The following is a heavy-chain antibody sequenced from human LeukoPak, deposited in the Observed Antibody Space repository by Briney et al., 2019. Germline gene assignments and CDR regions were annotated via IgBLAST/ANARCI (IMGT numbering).Heavy chain of an antibody. CDR3: ARRPGIVGATAIDAFDI. V-gene: IGHV4-34*01. CDR1: GGSFSGYY. Sequence: SETLSLTCAVYGGSFSGYYWSWIRQPPGKGLEWIGEINHSGSTNYNPSLKSRVTISVDTSKNQFSLKLSSVTAADTAVYYCARRPGIVGATAIDAFDIWGQGTMVTVSS. D-gene: IGHD1-26*01. J-gene: IGHJ3*02. CDR2: INHSGST.